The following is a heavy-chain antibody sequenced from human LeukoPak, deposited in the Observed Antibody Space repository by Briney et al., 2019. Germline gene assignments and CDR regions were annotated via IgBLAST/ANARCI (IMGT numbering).Heavy chain of an antibody. J-gene: IGHJ4*02. CDR3: ARDFYFNY. V-gene: IGHV3-7*04. CDR2: IKHDGTEE. CDR1: GFTLSVYR. Sequence: GGSLRLSCATSGFTLSVYRMNWVRQAPGRGLEWVANIKHDGTEEYYVESVKGRFTVSRDNAKNSLYLQMNSPTAEDTAMYYCARDFYFNYWGPGTRVTVSS.